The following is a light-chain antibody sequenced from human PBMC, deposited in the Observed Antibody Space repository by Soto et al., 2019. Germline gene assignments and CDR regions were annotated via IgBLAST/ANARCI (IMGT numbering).Light chain of an antibody. V-gene: IGKV1-39*01. CDR2: AAS. CDR1: QSISKY. CDR3: QKTFRIPLN. J-gene: IGKJ4*01. Sequence: IQITQSPSSLSASVGERVIITCRASQSISKYLNWYQQKPGNAPNLLIYAASSLQSGVPSRFSGSGSETEFTLTISSLRPEDFATYYCQKTFRIPLNFGGGTKGAIK.